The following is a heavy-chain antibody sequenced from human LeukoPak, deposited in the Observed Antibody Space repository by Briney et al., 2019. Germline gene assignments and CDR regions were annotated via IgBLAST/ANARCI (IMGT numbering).Heavy chain of an antibody. J-gene: IGHJ4*02. CDR1: GFTFSSYS. Sequence: GGSLRLSCAASGFTFSSYSMNWVRQAPGKGLEWVSYISNSGSTTYCADSVKGRFTISRDNAKSSLYLQMNSLRVEDTAVYYRARGGTAVARGEYWGQGTLVTVSS. V-gene: IGHV3-48*01. D-gene: IGHD6-19*01. CDR2: ISNSGSTT. CDR3: ARGGTAVARGEY.